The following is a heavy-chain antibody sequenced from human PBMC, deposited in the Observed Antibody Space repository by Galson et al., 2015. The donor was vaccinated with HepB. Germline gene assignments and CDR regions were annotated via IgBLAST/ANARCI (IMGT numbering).Heavy chain of an antibody. V-gene: IGHV3-30*18. Sequence: SLRLSCAASGFTFSSYSMHWVRQAPGKGLEWVAVISYDGSNKYYADSVKGRFTISRDNSKNTLYLQMNSLRAEDTAVYYCAKSDSGYDYPGPNYFDYWGQGTLVTVSS. CDR3: AKSDSGYDYPGPNYFDY. CDR1: GFTFSSYS. CDR2: ISYDGSNK. D-gene: IGHD5-12*01. J-gene: IGHJ4*02.